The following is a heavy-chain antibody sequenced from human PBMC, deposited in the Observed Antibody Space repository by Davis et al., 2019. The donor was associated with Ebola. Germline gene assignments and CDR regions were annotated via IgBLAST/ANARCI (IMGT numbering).Heavy chain of an antibody. CDR1: GFSFSSYW. V-gene: IGHV3-30-3*01. CDR2: VSSDGSTK. CDR3: ARDVDDFSLDY. Sequence: PGGSLRLSCEASGFSFSSYWMSWVRQAPGKGLEWVAVVSSDGSTKYYADSVQGRFIISRDISKNTVYLQVMRLRAEDTAVYYCARDVDDFSLDYWGQGTLVTVSS. J-gene: IGHJ4*02. D-gene: IGHD4-11*01.